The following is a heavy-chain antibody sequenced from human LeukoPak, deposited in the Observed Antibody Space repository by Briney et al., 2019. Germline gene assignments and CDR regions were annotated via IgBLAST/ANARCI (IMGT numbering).Heavy chain of an antibody. CDR2: IYYSGST. CDR3: ARERLGELSDAFDI. CDR1: GGSISSYY. D-gene: IGHD3-16*02. Sequence: KPSETPSLTCTVSGGSISSYYWSWIRQPPGKGLEWIGYIYYSGSTNYNPSLKSRVTISVDTSKNQFSLKLSSVTAADTAVYYCARERLGELSDAFDIWGQGTMVTVSS. V-gene: IGHV4-59*01. J-gene: IGHJ3*02.